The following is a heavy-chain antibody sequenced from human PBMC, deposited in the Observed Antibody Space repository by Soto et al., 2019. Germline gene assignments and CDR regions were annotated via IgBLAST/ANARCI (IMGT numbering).Heavy chain of an antibody. CDR1: GFTFSSYW. D-gene: IGHD5-12*01. CDR2: IYNPGSTA. CDR3: VRGNTGYANFDY. V-gene: IGHV3-74*01. J-gene: IGHJ4*02. Sequence: GGSLSLSLEASGFTFSSYWIQWVRQAPGKGLVWVERIYNPGSTASYADSVKGRFTISRDNAKNTLYLQMSSMTVEDTAVFYCVRGNTGYANFDYWGQGSLVSVSS.